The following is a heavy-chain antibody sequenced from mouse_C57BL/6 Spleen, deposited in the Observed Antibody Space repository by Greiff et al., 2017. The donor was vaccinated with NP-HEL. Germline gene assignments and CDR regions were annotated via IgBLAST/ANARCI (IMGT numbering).Heavy chain of an antibody. Sequence: VQLVESGAELARPGASVKMSCKASGYTFTSYTMHWVKQRPGQGLEWIGYINPSSGYTKYNQKFKDKATLTADKSSSTAYMQLSSLTSEDSAVYYCARDPNFDYWGQGTTLTVSS. J-gene: IGHJ2*01. CDR2: INPSSGYT. CDR1: GYTFTSYT. CDR3: ARDPNFDY. V-gene: IGHV1-4*01.